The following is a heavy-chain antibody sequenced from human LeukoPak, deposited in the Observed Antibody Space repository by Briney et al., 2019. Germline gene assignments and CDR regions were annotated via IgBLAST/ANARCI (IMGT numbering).Heavy chain of an antibody. CDR2: ISYDGSNK. Sequence: GGSLRLSCAASGFTFSSYGMHWVRQAPGKGLEWVAVISYDGSNKDYADSVKGRFTISRDNSKRTLYLQMNSLRGEDTAVYYCAKDLSVGATDPDYWGQGTLVTASS. CDR3: AKDLSVGATDPDY. J-gene: IGHJ4*02. V-gene: IGHV3-30*18. CDR1: GFTFSSYG. D-gene: IGHD1-26*01.